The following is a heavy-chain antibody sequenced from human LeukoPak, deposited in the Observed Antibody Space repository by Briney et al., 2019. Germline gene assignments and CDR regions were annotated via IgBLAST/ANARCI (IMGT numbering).Heavy chain of an antibody. CDR1: GFTFYDYA. D-gene: IGHD5-18*01. J-gene: IGHJ6*02. CDR2: ICWNSGSI. V-gene: IGHV3-9*01. CDR3: AKALDTAIMGPTYYSYGMDV. Sequence: GRSLRLSPAASGFTFYDYALHWVRQAPGKGLEWVSGICWNSGSILYADSVKGRFTISRDNAKNSLYMQMNSLRAEDTALYYCAKALDTAIMGPTYYSYGMDVWGQGTTVTVSS.